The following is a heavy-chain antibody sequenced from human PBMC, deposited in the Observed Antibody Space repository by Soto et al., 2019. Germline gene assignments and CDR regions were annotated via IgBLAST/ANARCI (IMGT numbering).Heavy chain of an antibody. CDR3: ARGLGSQTIFGVQNYYYYGMDV. CDR1: GFTFSSYG. D-gene: IGHD3-3*01. CDR2: IWYDGSNK. J-gene: IGHJ6*02. V-gene: IGHV3-33*01. Sequence: GGSVRLSWAPSGFTFSSYGMHWVREAPGKGLEWVAVIWYDGSNKYYADSVKGRFTISRDNSKNTLYLQMNSLRAEDTAVYYCARGLGSQTIFGVQNYYYYGMDVWGQGT.